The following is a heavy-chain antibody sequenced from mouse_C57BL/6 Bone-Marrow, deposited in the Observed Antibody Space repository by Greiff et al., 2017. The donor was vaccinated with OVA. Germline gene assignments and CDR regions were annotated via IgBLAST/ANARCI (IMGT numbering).Heavy chain of an antibody. J-gene: IGHJ2*01. D-gene: IGHD2-5*01. Sequence: EVQLQQSGPELVKPGASVKISCKASGYTFTDYYMNWVKQSHGKSLEWIGDINPNNGGTSYNQKFKGKATLTVDKSSSTAYMELRSLTSEDSAVYYCARESNHFDYWGQGTTLTVSS. CDR1: GYTFTDYY. V-gene: IGHV1-26*01. CDR3: ARESNHFDY. CDR2: INPNNGGT.